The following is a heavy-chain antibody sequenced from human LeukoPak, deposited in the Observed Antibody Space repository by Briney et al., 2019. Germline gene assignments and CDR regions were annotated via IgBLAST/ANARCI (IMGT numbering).Heavy chain of an antibody. CDR1: GFTFSTYN. D-gene: IGHD6-19*01. CDR3: TSRIAVAGTSAYGIDY. CDR2: ITSSSSYT. J-gene: IGHJ4*02. Sequence: GSLRLSCAASGFTFSTYNMNWVRQAPGKGLEWVSSITSSSSYTFYADSVKGRFTISRDNAKSSLYLQMNSLKTEDTAVYYRTSRIAVAGTSAYGIDYWGQGTLVTVSS. V-gene: IGHV3-21*04.